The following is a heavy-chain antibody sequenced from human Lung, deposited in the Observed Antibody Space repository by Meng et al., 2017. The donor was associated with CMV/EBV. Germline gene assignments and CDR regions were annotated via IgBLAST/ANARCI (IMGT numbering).Heavy chain of an antibody. V-gene: IGHV4-4*07. J-gene: IGHJ4*02. CDR1: PDSITNYF. CDR3: ARTPVRFCNTHMCYAFDY. Sequence: QGQLQESGPRPVKPSGTLSAPFIASPDSITNYFWSWVRQPAGKGLEWIGRLYPDGSTDYNPSLSSRLTLSLDTSKIRFSLKLRSVTAADTAIYYCARTPVRFCNTHMCYAFDYWGQGALVTVSS. D-gene: IGHD2-2*01. CDR2: LYPDGST.